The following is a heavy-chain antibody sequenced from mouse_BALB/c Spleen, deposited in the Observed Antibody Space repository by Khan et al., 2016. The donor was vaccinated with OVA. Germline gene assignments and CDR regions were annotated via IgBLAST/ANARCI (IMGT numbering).Heavy chain of an antibody. CDR3: ARAGYGGCAY. CDR2: ISDGGSST. CDR1: GFTFRDYY. V-gene: IGHV5-4*02. D-gene: IGHD1-1*02. Sequence: EVELVESGGGLVKPGGSLKLSCAASGFTFRDYYMYWVRQTPEKRLEWVATISDGGSSTYYLDSVTGRFTISRDNAKNSLYLQMSSLKSEDTAIYYCARAGYGGCAYWGQGTLVTVSA. J-gene: IGHJ3*01.